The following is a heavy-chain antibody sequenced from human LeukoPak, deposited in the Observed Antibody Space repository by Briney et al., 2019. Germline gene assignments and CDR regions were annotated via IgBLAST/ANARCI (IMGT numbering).Heavy chain of an antibody. D-gene: IGHD3-22*01. CDR1: GHRFTTYG. CDR2: ISTYNGNT. Sequence: GASVKVSCKPSGHRFTTYGISWVRQAPGQGLEWMGWISTYNGNTNYAQNFQGRVTMTTDTSTSTAYMELRSLRSDDTAVYYCAREGGYYYFLLDYWGQGTLVTVSS. V-gene: IGHV1-18*01. CDR3: AREGGYYYFLLDY. J-gene: IGHJ4*02.